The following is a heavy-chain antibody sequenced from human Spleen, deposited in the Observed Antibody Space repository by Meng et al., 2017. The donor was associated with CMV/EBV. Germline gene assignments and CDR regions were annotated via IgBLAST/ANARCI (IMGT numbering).Heavy chain of an antibody. D-gene: IGHD6-13*01. CDR2: TYYRSKWYS. V-gene: IGHV6-1*01. J-gene: IGHJ4*02. CDR3: AREYSSSFDY. CDR1: GDSVSSISTT. Sequence: ISGDSVSSISTTWIWIRQSPSRGLEWLGRTYYRSKWYSDYGVSVKSRVSINPDTSKNQFSLQLNSVTPEDTAVYYCAREYSSSFDYWGQGTLVTVSS.